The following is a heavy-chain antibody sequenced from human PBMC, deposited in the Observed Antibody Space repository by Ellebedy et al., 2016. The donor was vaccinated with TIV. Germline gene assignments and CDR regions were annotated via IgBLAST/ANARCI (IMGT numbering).Heavy chain of an antibody. D-gene: IGHD2-15*01. Sequence: AASVKVSCKASGYTFTTYAIHWVRQAPGQRPEWMGWINAGIGNTKYSDNFQGRVTITTDTSARTAYMELSSLRSEDTAVYFCARRVARYFDVWGRGTLVTVSS. CDR2: INAGIGNT. CDR3: ARRVARYFDV. V-gene: IGHV1-3*01. J-gene: IGHJ2*01. CDR1: GYTFTTYA.